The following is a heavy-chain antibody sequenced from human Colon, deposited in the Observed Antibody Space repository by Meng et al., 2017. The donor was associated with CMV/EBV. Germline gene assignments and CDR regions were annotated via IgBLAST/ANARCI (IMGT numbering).Heavy chain of an antibody. J-gene: IGHJ5*02. D-gene: IGHD3-16*01. V-gene: IGHV3-66*02. CDR3: ARWGTSNRNWFDP. CDR2: IYNSGRT. CDR1: GFSVSGNY. Sequence: GESLKISCVGSGFSVSGNYMTWVRQAPGKGLEWVAVIYNSGRTNYADSVRGRFTISRDSSQNTVFLEMNNLRSEDTAVYYCARWGTSNRNWFDPWGQG.